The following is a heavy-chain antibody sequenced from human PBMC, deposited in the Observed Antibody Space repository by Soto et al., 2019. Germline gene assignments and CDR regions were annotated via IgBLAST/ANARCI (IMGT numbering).Heavy chain of an antibody. CDR3: ASGKRRYSSSPIDY. J-gene: IGHJ4*02. CDR2: INHSGST. CDR1: GGSFSGYY. V-gene: IGHV4-34*01. D-gene: IGHD6-6*01. Sequence: QVQLQQWGAGLLKPSETLSLTCAVYGGSFSGYYWSWIRQPPGKGLEWIGEINHSGSTNYNPSLKSRVTISVDTSKNQYSLKLGSVTAADTAVYYCASGKRRYSSSPIDYWGQGTLVTVSS.